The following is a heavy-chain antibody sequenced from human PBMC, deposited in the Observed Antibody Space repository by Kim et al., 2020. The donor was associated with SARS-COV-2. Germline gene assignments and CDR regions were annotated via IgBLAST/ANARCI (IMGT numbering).Heavy chain of an antibody. CDR1: GGSISSYY. Sequence: SETLSLTCTVSGGSISSYYWSWIRQPPGKGLEWIGYIYYSGSTNYNPSLKSRVTISVDTSKNQFSLKLSSVTAADTAVYYCARGLSGSSWYYYYGMDVWGQGTTVTVSS. CDR2: IYYSGST. CDR3: ARGLSGSSWYYYYGMDV. J-gene: IGHJ6*02. D-gene: IGHD6-13*01. V-gene: IGHV4-59*01.